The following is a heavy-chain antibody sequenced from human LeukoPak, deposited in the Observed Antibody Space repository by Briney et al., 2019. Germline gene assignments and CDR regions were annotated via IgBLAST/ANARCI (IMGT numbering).Heavy chain of an antibody. Sequence: GGSLRLSCAASGFTFSSYAMHWVRQAPGKGLEWVAIISYDGSNKNYADSVKGRLTTSRDNSKNTLYLQMNSLRAEDTAMYYCARSYGSGSYYNDYWGQGTLVTVSS. D-gene: IGHD3-10*01. J-gene: IGHJ4*02. CDR1: GFTFSSYA. CDR2: ISYDGSNK. CDR3: ARSYGSGSYYNDY. V-gene: IGHV3-30-3*01.